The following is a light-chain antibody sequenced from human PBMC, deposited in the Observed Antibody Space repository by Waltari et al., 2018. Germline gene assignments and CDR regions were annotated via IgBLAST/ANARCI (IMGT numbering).Light chain of an antibody. J-gene: IGKJ4*01. Sequence: DIQMTQSPSSLSASVGATVTITCQASQDMRNLLNWYQQEPGKAPKLLIYRTYTLETGVPSRFSGSVSGRDFTLTISNLQPGDFATYYCQQFDRLSLTFGGGTKVEI. CDR3: QQFDRLSLT. CDR2: RTY. CDR1: QDMRNL. V-gene: IGKV1-33*01.